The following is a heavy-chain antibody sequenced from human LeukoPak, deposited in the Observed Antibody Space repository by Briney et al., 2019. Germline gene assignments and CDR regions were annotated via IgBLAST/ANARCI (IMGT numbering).Heavy chain of an antibody. Sequence: SETLSLTCTVSGGSISSSSYYWGWIRQPPGKGLEWIGSIYYSGSTYYNPSLKSRVTISVDTSKNQFSLELSSVTAADTAVYYCARSRIAAAGRPIFDYWGQGTLVTVSS. CDR2: IYYSGST. V-gene: IGHV4-39*01. J-gene: IGHJ4*02. CDR1: GGSISSSSYY. D-gene: IGHD6-13*01. CDR3: ARSRIAAAGRPIFDY.